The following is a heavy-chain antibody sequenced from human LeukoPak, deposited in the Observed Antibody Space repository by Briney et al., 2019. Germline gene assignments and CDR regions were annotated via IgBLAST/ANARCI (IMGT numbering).Heavy chain of an antibody. V-gene: IGHV4-4*02. CDR1: GGSISSNW. J-gene: IGHJ5*02. CDR2: IDHSGST. CDR3: ARVGTYFLLS. Sequence: SETLSLTCAVSGGSISSNWWSWVRQPPGKGLEWIGEIDHSGSTNYNPSLKSRVTISVDKSESQFSLKLSSVTAADTAVYYCARVGTYFLLSWGQGTLVTVSS. D-gene: IGHD1-26*01.